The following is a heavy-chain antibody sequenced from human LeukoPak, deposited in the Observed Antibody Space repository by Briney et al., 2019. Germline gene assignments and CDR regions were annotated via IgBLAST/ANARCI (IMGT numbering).Heavy chain of an antibody. CDR3: AKDERKLLRFLEWLLFFDY. J-gene: IGHJ4*02. V-gene: IGHV3-23*01. D-gene: IGHD3-3*01. Sequence: PGGSLRLSYAASGFTFSSYAMSWVRQAPGKGLEWVSAISGSGGSTYYADSVKGRFTISRDNSKNTLYLQMNSLRAEDTAVYYCAKDERKLLRFLEWLLFFDYWGQGTLVTVSS. CDR2: ISGSGGST. CDR1: GFTFSSYA.